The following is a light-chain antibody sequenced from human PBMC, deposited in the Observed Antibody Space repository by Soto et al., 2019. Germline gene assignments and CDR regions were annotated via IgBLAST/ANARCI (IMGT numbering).Light chain of an antibody. CDR3: QKYTTAPWT. V-gene: IGKV1-27*01. J-gene: IGKJ1*01. CDR1: QDISNY. Sequence: DIQMTQSPSSLSASVGDRVTITCRARQDISNYLGWYQQKPGKAPKLLIYAASTLQSGVPSRFSGSGSGTDFSLTISSLQPEDVATYYCQKYTTAPWTFGQGTKVEIK. CDR2: AAS.